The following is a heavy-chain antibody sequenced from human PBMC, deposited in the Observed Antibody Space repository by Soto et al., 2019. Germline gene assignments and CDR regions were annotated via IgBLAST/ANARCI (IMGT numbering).Heavy chain of an antibody. V-gene: IGHV5-51*01. D-gene: IGHD6-19*01. CDR1: GYSFTIYC. CDR3: ARCSSFEPCSY. Sequence: PGESLKISCNGSGYSFTIYCIGLVLQMPGKGLEWMGIIYPGDSDTRYSPSFQCQVTISADKSISTAYLQWSSLKASDTAMYYCARCSSFEPCSYWGQGTLVTVSS. J-gene: IGHJ4*02. CDR2: IYPGDSDT.